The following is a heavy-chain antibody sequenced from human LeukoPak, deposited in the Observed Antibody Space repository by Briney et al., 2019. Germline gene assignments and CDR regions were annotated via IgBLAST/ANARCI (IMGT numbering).Heavy chain of an antibody. J-gene: IGHJ6*02. D-gene: IGHD4-23*01. V-gene: IGHV4-39*07. CDR2: IYYSGST. CDR1: GGSISSSSYY. CDR3: ARDPGADYGGNRGMDV. Sequence: SETLSLTCTVSGGSISSSSYYWGWIRQPPGKGLEWIGSIYYSGSTYYNPSLKSRVTISVDTSKNQFSLKLSSVTAADTAVYYCARDPGADYGGNRGMDVWGQGTTVTVSS.